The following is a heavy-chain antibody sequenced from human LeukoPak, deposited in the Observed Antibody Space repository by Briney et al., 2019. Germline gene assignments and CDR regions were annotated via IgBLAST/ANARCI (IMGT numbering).Heavy chain of an antibody. CDR1: GGSISSYY. D-gene: IGHD6-13*01. J-gene: IGHJ3*02. CDR2: IYYSGST. V-gene: IGHV4-59*01. Sequence: SETLSLTCTVSGGSISSYYWSWLRQPPGKGLEWVGYIYYSGSTNYNPSLKSRVTISVDTSKNQFSLKLSSVTAADTAVYYCARDLMAAARGYDAFDIWGQGTMVTVSS. CDR3: ARDLMAAARGYDAFDI.